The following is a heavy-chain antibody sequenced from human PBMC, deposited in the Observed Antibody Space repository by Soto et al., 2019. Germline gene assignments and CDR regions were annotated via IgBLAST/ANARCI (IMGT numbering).Heavy chain of an antibody. CDR1: GGSFSGYY. Sequence: QVQLQQWGAGLLKPSETLSLTCAVYGGSFSGYYWSWIRQPPGKGLEWIGEINHSGSTNYNPSLKSRVTISVDTSKNQFSLKLSSVTAADTAVYYCARGLRIRIRVNWFDPWGQGTLVTVSS. J-gene: IGHJ5*02. D-gene: IGHD2-21*01. CDR3: ARGLRIRIRVNWFDP. CDR2: INHSGST. V-gene: IGHV4-34*01.